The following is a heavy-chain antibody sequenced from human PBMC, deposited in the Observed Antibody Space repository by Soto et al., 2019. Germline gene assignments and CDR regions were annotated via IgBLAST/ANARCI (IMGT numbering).Heavy chain of an antibody. V-gene: IGHV4-31*03. CDR2: IYYRGGT. D-gene: IGHD6-13*01. CDR1: GGSISSGGYY. J-gene: IGHJ3*02. Sequence: QVQLQESGPGLVKPSQTLSLTCTVSGGSISSGGYYWSWIRQHPGKGLEWIGYIYYRGGTYYNPSTKGRVTIPVDTSKNQFALKLSAVTAADTAGYYCARELPGIAAAGNAFDIWGQGTMVTVSS. CDR3: ARELPGIAAAGNAFDI.